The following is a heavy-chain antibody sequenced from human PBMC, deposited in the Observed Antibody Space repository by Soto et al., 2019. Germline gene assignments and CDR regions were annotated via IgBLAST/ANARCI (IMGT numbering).Heavy chain of an antibody. D-gene: IGHD3-22*01. J-gene: IGHJ5*02. Sequence: QVQLQESGPGLVKPSETLSLTCTVSGGSISSYYWSWIRQPAGKGLEWIGRIYTSGSTNYNPSLKSRVTMSVDTSKNQFSLELSSVTAADTAVYYCARDFVVIKVGNWFDPWGQGTLVTVSS. V-gene: IGHV4-4*07. CDR1: GGSISSYY. CDR2: IYTSGST. CDR3: ARDFVVIKVGNWFDP.